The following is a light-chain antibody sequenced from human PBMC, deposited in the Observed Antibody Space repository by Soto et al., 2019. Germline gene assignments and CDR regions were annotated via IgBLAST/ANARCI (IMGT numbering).Light chain of an antibody. Sequence: ILLTQSPGTLSLSPGERATLSCRASQSVTSSYLAWYQQKPGQAPRLLIYAASSRATGIPDRFSGSGSGTDFTLTISRLEPEDFAVYYCQQYGYSATFGGGTKVDIK. CDR3: QQYGYSAT. CDR1: QSVTSSY. J-gene: IGKJ4*01. V-gene: IGKV3-20*01. CDR2: AAS.